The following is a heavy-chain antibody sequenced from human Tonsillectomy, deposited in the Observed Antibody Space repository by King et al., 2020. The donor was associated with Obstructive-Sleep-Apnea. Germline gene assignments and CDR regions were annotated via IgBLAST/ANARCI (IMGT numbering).Heavy chain of an antibody. D-gene: IGHD3-10*01. CDR2: ISRSSSTI. CDR3: AGGDVVRGVTSDY. V-gene: IGHV3-11*01. CDR1: GFSFSDYY. Sequence: VQLVESGGGLVKSGGSLRLSCAASGFSFSDYYMSWIRQAPGKGLEWVSYISRSSSTIYYADSVKGRFIISRDNAKNSLYLQMNSLRAEDTAVYYCAGGDVVRGVTSDYWGQGTLVTVSS. J-gene: IGHJ4*02.